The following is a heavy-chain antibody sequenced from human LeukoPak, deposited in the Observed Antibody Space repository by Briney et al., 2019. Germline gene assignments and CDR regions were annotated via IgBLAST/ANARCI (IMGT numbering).Heavy chain of an antibody. V-gene: IGHV4-30-2*01. CDR2: IYHSGST. Sequence: PSQTLSLTCAVSGGSFSSGGYSWSWIRQPPGKGLEWIGYIYHSGSTYYNPSLKSRVTISVDRSKNQFSLKLSSVTAADTAVYYCARVQVNWFDPWGQGTLVTVSS. CDR1: GGSFSSGGYS. J-gene: IGHJ5*02. CDR3: ARVQVNWFDP.